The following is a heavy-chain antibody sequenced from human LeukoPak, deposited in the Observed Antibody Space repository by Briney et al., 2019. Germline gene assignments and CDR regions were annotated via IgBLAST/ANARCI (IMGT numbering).Heavy chain of an antibody. D-gene: IGHD6-25*01. Sequence: RGFLRLSCAASGFTFSSYAMSWVRQAPGKGLEWVSAISGSGGSTYYADSVKGRFTISRDNSKNTLYLQMNSLRAEDTAVYYCAKEKQRAIPHGGDYWGQGTLVTVSS. CDR1: GFTFSSYA. J-gene: IGHJ4*02. CDR3: AKEKQRAIPHGGDY. V-gene: IGHV3-23*01. CDR2: ISGSGGST.